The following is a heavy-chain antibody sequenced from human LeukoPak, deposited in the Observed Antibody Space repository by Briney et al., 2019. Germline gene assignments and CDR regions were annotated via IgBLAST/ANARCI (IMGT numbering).Heavy chain of an antibody. V-gene: IGHV4-59*01. Sequence: PSETLSLTCTVSGGSISSYYWSWIRQPPGKGLEWIGYIYYSGSTNYNPSLKSRVTISVDTSKNQFSLKLSSVTAADTAVYYCARGYDSSGYYYGDFQHWGQGTLVTVSS. CDR2: IYYSGST. D-gene: IGHD3-22*01. CDR3: ARGYDSSGYYYGDFQH. J-gene: IGHJ1*01. CDR1: GGSISSYY.